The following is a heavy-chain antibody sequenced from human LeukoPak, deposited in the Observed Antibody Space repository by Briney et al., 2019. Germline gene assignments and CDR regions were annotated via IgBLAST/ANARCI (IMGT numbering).Heavy chain of an antibody. J-gene: IGHJ5*02. CDR2: INHSGST. V-gene: IGHV4-34*01. D-gene: IGHD3-10*01. CDR3: ARGPVLLWFGELYLNKRNWFDP. CDR1: GGSFSGYY. Sequence: SETLSLTCAVYGGSFSGYYWSWIRQPPGKGLEWIGEINHSGSTNYNPSLKSRVIISVGTSKNQFSLKLSSVTAADTAVYYCARGPVLLWFGELYLNKRNWFDPWGQGTLVTVSS.